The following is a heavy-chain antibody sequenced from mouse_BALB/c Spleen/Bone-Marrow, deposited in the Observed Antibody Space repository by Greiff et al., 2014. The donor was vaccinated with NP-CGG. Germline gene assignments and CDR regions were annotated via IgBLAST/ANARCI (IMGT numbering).Heavy chain of an antibody. Sequence: QVQLKESGAELMKPGASVKISCKATGYTFSSYWVEGGKQRPGHGLEWIGEILPGSGSTIYNEKFKGKATFTADTSSNTAYMQLSSLTSEDSAVYYCAREDYYGSSYFDYWGQGTTLTVSS. D-gene: IGHD1-1*01. J-gene: IGHJ2*01. CDR3: AREDYYGSSYFDY. CDR2: ILPGSGST. CDR1: GYTFSSYW. V-gene: IGHV1-9*01.